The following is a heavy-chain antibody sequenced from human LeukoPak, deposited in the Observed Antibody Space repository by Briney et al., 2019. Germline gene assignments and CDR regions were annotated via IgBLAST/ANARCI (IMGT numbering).Heavy chain of an antibody. CDR2: ISERGGST. V-gene: IGHV3-23*01. CDR1: GISLSNYA. D-gene: IGHD3-10*01. CDR3: AKRGVVIRGILVIGYHQEAYHYDF. Sequence: GGSLRLSCVVSGISLSNYAMTWVRQAPGKGLEWVSYISERGGSTTYADSARGRFTISRDTSLNTLYLQMNNLRAEDTAVYFCAKRGVVIRGILVIGYHQEAYHYDFWGQGVLVTVSS. J-gene: IGHJ4*02.